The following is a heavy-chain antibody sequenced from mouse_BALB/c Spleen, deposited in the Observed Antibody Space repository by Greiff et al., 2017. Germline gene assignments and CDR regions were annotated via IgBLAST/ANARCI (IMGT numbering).Heavy chain of an antibody. Sequence: VKLQESGAELVRPGTSVKISCKASGYTFTNYWLGWVKQRPGHGLEWIGDIYPGGGYTNYNEKFKGKATLTADTSSSTAYMQLSSPTSEDSAVYFCARGLRRGYYAMDYWGQGTSVTVSS. CDR2: IYPGGGYT. CDR3: ARGLRRGYYAMDY. J-gene: IGHJ4*01. CDR1: GYTFTNYW. V-gene: IGHV1-63*02. D-gene: IGHD2-4*01.